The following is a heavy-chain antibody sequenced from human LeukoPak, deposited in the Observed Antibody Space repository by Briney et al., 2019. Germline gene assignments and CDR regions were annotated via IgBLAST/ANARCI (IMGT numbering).Heavy chain of an antibody. CDR3: ARRETGYSRGCYKS. Sequence: SETLSLTCTVSGGSISSYYWSWIRQPPGKGLEWIGHIYYSGSTNYNPSLKSRVTISVDTSKNQFSLNLTSVTAADTAVYYCARRETGYSRGCYKSWAQGPLVPVPS. CDR1: GGSISSYY. V-gene: IGHV4-59*08. CDR2: IYYSGST. D-gene: IGHD6-19*01. J-gene: IGHJ5*02.